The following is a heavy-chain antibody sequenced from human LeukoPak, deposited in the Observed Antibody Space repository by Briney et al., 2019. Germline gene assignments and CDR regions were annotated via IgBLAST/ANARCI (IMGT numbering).Heavy chain of an antibody. J-gene: IGHJ4*02. CDR1: GGTFSSYA. V-gene: IGHV1-69*05. CDR3: AGSSWYRKDFDY. Sequence: GASVKVSCKASGGTFSSYAISWVRQAPGQGLEWMGGIIPIFGTANYAQKFQGRVTITTDESTSTAYMELSSPRSEDTAVYYWAGSSWYRKDFDYWGQGTLVTVSS. CDR2: IIPIFGTA. D-gene: IGHD6-13*01.